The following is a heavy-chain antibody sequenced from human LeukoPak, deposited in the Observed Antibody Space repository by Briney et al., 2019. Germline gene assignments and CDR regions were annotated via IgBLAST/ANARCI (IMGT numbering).Heavy chain of an antibody. CDR3: AREDSSGYYYFDY. CDR1: GFTFSSYW. Sequence: GGSLRLSXAASGFTFSSYWMSWVRQAPGKGLEWVANIKQDGSEKYYVDSVKGRFTISRDNAKNSLYLQMNSLRAEDTAVYYCAREDSSGYYYFDYWGQGTLVTVSS. J-gene: IGHJ4*02. CDR2: IKQDGSEK. D-gene: IGHD3-22*01. V-gene: IGHV3-7*01.